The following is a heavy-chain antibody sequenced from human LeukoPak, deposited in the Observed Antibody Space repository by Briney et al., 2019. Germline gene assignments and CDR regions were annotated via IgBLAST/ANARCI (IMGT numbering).Heavy chain of an antibody. CDR1: GVSMCAYQ. CDR3: ATSNDAKIAPFDH. Sequence: SETLSLTCTVSGVSMCAYQWSWVRQSPEKGLEWIGCINTKGETSYNPSLKSRVTTSADTSKSQFSLRLTSVTAADTAVYYCATSNDAKIAPFDHWGQGAPVTVSS. J-gene: IGHJ4*02. CDR2: INTKGET. V-gene: IGHV4-4*09. D-gene: IGHD2-21*01.